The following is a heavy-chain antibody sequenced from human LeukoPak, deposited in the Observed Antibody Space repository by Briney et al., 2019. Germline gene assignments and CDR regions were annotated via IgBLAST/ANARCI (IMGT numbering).Heavy chain of an antibody. D-gene: IGHD6-13*01. CDR3: ARDGGSTSCYDY. CDR2: ISSSSSYI. V-gene: IGHV3-21*01. Sequence: PGGSLRLSCAASGFTFSTYTMNWVRQAPGKGLEWVSSISSSSSYIYYADSLKGRFTISRDNAKKSLYLQMNSLRAEDTAVYYCARDGGSTSCYDYWGQGTLVTVSS. CDR1: GFTFSTYT. J-gene: IGHJ4*02.